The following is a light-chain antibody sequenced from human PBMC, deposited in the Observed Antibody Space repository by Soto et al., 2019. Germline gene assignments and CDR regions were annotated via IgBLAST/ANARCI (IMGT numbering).Light chain of an antibody. V-gene: IGLV2-14*01. J-gene: IGLJ2*01. CDR3: SSYTSSSSVI. Sequence: QSALTQPASVSGSPGQSITIPCTGTSSDVGGYDYVSWYQHHPGKAPKLMIYDVSNRPSGVSSRFSGSKSGNTASLTISGLQAEDEADYYCSSYTSSSSVIFGGGTKLTVL. CDR1: SSDVGGYDY. CDR2: DVS.